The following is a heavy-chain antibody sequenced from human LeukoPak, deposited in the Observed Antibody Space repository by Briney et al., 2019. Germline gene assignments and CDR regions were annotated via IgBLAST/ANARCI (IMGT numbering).Heavy chain of an antibody. V-gene: IGHV1-2*02. CDR2: LNPNSGGT. CDR1: GYTFTGYY. CDR3: ARDAPVDYDSSGYYSAEYFQH. Sequence: ASVKVSCKASGYTFTGYYMHWVRQAPGQGLEWMGWLNPNSGGTTYAQKFQGRVTMTRDTSISTAYMELSRLRSDDTAVYYCARDAPVDYDSSGYYSAEYFQHWGQGTLVTVSS. D-gene: IGHD3-22*01. J-gene: IGHJ1*01.